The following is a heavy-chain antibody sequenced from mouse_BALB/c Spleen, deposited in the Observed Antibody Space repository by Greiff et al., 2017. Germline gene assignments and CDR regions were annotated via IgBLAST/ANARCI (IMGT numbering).Heavy chain of an antibody. Sequence: EVKLEEPGGGLVQPGGSLKLSCAASGFTFSSYTMSWVRQTPEKRLEWVAYISNGGGSTYYPDSVKGRFTISRDNAKNNLYLQMSSLKSEDTAMYSCARAFYYDCGGFAYWGQGILVTVSA. J-gene: IGHJ3*01. CDR1: GFTFSSYT. CDR3: ARAFYYDCGGFAY. V-gene: IGHV5-12-2*01. CDR2: ISNGGGST. D-gene: IGHD2-4*01.